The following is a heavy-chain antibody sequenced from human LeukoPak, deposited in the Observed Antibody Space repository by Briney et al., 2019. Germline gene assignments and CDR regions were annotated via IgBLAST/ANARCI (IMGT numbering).Heavy chain of an antibody. CDR3: ARVSLRKATANLDY. J-gene: IGHJ4*02. CDR1: GYTFTGYY. D-gene: IGHD5-18*01. CDR2: INPNSGGT. Sequence: ASVKVSCKASGYTFTGYYMHWVRQAPGQGPEWMGWINPNSGGTNYAQKFQGRVTMTRDTSISTAYMELSRLRSDDTAVYYCARVSLRKATANLDYWGQGTLITVSS. V-gene: IGHV1-2*02.